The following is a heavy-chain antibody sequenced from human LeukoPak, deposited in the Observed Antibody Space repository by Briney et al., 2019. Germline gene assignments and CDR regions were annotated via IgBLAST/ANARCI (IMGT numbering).Heavy chain of an antibody. CDR3: ARDNYYDILTGYYKGGSLYDY. V-gene: IGHV1-2*02. Sequence: ASVKVSCKASGYTFTGYYMHWVRQAPGQGLEWMGWINPNSGGTNYAQKFQGRVTMTRDTSISTAYMELSRLRSDDTAVYYCARDNYYDILTGYYKGGSLYDYWGQGTLVTVSS. D-gene: IGHD3-9*01. CDR1: GYTFTGYY. J-gene: IGHJ4*02. CDR2: INPNSGGT.